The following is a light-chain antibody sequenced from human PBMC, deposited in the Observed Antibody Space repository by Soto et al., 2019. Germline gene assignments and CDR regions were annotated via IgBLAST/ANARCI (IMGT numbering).Light chain of an antibody. CDR2: AAS. CDR1: QSISSY. V-gene: IGKV1-39*01. CDR3: QQSYSTPFP. J-gene: IGKJ3*01. Sequence: DIQMTQSPSSLSASVGDRVTITCRASQSISSYLNWYQQKPGKAPKLLIYAASSLQSGVPSRFTGSGSGTDFTLPISSLQPEDFAPYYCQQSYSTPFPFGPGTKGDIK.